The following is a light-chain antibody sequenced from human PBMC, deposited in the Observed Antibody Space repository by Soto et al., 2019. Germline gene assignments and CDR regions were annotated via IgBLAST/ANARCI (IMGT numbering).Light chain of an antibody. CDR3: NSYASSDSWV. V-gene: IGLV2-8*01. CDR2: EVT. Sequence: SALTQPPSASGSPGQSVTISCTGTSSDVGGYDYVSWYQQHPGKAPKLMIYEVTKRPSGVPDRFSGSKSGNTASLTVSGLQAEDEADYYCNSYASSDSWVFGGGTRLTVL. J-gene: IGLJ3*02. CDR1: SSDVGGYDY.